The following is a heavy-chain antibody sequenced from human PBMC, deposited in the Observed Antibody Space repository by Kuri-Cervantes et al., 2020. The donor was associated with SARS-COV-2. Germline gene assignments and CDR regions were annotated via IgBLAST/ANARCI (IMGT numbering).Heavy chain of an antibody. D-gene: IGHD2-15*01. V-gene: IGHV3-33*01. CDR1: GFTFSNYG. J-gene: IGHJ4*02. CDR3: VRDYCSGGSCYGFDS. CDR2: IWYDGTYK. Sequence: GESLKISCAVSGFTFSNYGMHWVRQTPSRGLEWVAIIWYDGTYKYYADSVEGRFSISRDNSKNSLYLQMNNLRAEDTALHYCVRDYCSGGSCYGFDSWGQGTLVTVSS.